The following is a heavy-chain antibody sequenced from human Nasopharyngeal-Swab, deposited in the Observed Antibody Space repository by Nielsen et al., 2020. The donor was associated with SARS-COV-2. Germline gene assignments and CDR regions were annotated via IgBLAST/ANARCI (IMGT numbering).Heavy chain of an antibody. V-gene: IGHV3-9*01. CDR3: AKLGYFDL. J-gene: IGHJ2*01. CDR2: ISWNSGSI. CDR1: GFTFDDYA. Sequence: GGSLRLSCAASGFTFDDYAMHWVRQAPGKGLEWVSGISWNSGSIGYADSVKGRFTISRDNAKNSLYLQMNSLRAEDTALYYCAKLGYFDLWGRGTLVTVS.